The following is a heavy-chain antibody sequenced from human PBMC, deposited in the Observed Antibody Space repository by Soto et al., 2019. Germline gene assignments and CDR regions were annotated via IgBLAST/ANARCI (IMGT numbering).Heavy chain of an antibody. CDR3: VRGLTVNDHDDFDS. V-gene: IGHV3-30-3*01. D-gene: IGHD3-16*01. CDR1: GFTFSSYS. CDR2: MSYDENSK. Sequence: QVQLVESGGGVVQPGRSLRLSCAASGFTFSSYSMHWVRQAPGKGLEWVAAMSYDENSKYFADSVKGRFTISRDNSKNTLSLQMNSLGPDDSAIYYCVRGLTVNDHDDFDSGGQGTLVTVSA. J-gene: IGHJ4*02.